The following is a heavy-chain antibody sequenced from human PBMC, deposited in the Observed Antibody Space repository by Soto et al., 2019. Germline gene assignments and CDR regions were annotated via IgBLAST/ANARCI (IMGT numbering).Heavy chain of an antibody. CDR1: GFTVSSNY. Sequence: GGSLRLSCAASGFTVSSNYMSWVRQAPGKGLEWVSVIYSGGSTYYADSVKGRFTISRDNSKNTLYLQMNSLRAEDTAVYYCARDRGFWSGYYSRYYYYGMDAWGQGTTVTVSS. D-gene: IGHD3-3*01. J-gene: IGHJ6*02. V-gene: IGHV3-53*01. CDR3: ARDRGFWSGYYSRYYYYGMDA. CDR2: IYSGGST.